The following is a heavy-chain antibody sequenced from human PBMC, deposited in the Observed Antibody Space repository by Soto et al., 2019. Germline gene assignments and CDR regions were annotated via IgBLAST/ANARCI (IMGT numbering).Heavy chain of an antibody. V-gene: IGHV3-30-3*01. CDR2: ISYDGSNK. J-gene: IGHJ3*02. CDR1: GFTFSSYA. CDR3: ARGKLVRIVVVVAANDAFDI. Sequence: GGSLRLSCAASGFTFSSYAMHWVRQAPGKGLEWVAVISYDGSNKYYADSVKGRFTISRDNSKNTLYLQMNSLRAEDTAVYYCARGKLVRIVVVVAANDAFDIWGQGTMVTVSS. D-gene: IGHD2-15*01.